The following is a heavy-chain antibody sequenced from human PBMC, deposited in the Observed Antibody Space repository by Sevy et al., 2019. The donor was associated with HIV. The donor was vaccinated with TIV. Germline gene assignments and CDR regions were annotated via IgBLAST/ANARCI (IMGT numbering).Heavy chain of an antibody. V-gene: IGHV3-7*03. Sequence: GGSLRLSCAASGFTFSNYWMTWVRQAPGKGLEWVANIKRDGSEKYYVDSVKGRFTISRDNAKNSLYLQMNSLRAEDTALYYCARDGNSASCLWGLDVWGQGTTVTVSS. J-gene: IGHJ6*02. CDR3: ARDGNSASCLWGLDV. CDR2: IKRDGSEK. CDR1: GFTFSNYW. D-gene: IGHD2-2*01.